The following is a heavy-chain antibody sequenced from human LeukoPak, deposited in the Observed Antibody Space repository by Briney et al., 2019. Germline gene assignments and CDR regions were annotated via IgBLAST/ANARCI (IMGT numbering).Heavy chain of an antibody. D-gene: IGHD3-22*01. Sequence: GGALRLSCAASGFTFSSYGMHWVRQAPGKGLEGVAVIWYDGSNKYYADAVKGRFTISRDNSKNTLYLQMNSLRAEDTAVYYCARDRASRNYYDSSGYSAYSFDYWGQGTLVTVSS. CDR1: GFTFSSYG. V-gene: IGHV3-33*01. J-gene: IGHJ4*02. CDR2: IWYDGSNK. CDR3: ARDRASRNYYDSSGYSAYSFDY.